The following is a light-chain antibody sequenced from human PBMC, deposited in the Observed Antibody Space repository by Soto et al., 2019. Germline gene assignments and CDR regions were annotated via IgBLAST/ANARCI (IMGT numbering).Light chain of an antibody. V-gene: IGKV3-15*01. J-gene: IGKJ3*01. Sequence: EIVMTRSPATLSVSPGEGATLSCRASQSVGRDLAWYQQKPGQAPRLLIYGASTRATGIPARFTGSGSGTEFTLAINSLQSEGFAVYWCQQYNTWPPTFGPGTTVDIK. CDR3: QQYNTWPPT. CDR1: QSVGRD. CDR2: GAS.